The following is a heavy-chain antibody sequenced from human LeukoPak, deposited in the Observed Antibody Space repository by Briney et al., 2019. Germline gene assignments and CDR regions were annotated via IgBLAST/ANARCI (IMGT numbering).Heavy chain of an antibody. CDR3: AKEFYDTYDSTSFDY. V-gene: IGHV3-23*01. J-gene: IGHJ4*02. CDR2: ISGSGGST. Sequence: GGSLRLSCAASGFTFSSYAMSWVRQAPGKGLEWVSAISGSGGSTYYADSVKGRFTISRDNSKNTLYLQMDSLRAEDTAVYYCAKEFYDTYDSTSFDYWGQGTLVTVSS. D-gene: IGHD3-22*01. CDR1: GFTFSSYA.